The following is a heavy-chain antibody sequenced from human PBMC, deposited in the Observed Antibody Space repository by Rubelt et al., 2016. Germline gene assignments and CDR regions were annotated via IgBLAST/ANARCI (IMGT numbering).Heavy chain of an antibody. CDR2: IYYSGST. CDR1: GGSFSGYY. D-gene: IGHD3-22*01. V-gene: IGHV4-34*01. CDR3: ARIYDISAFDI. Sequence: QVQLQQWGAGLLKPSETLSLTCAAYGGSFSGYYWSWIRQPPGKGLEWIGYIYYSGSTNYNPSLKVRVAISVETSKNQFSLKLSSVTAADTAVYYCARIYDISAFDIWGQGTMVTVSS. J-gene: IGHJ3*02.